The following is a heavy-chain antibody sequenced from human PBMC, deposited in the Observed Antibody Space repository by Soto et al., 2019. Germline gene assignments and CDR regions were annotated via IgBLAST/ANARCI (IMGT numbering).Heavy chain of an antibody. V-gene: IGHV3-30*18. D-gene: IGHD1-26*01. CDR3: AKDVVVGATTGLGDYYYYYGMDV. J-gene: IGHJ6*02. CDR2: ISYDGSNK. CDR1: GFTFSSYG. Sequence: SLRLSCAASGFTFSSYGMHWVRQAPGTGLEWVAVISYDGSNKYYADSVKGRFTISRDNSKNTLYLQMNSLRAEDTAVYYCAKDVVVGATTGLGDYYYYYGMDVWGQGTTVTVSS.